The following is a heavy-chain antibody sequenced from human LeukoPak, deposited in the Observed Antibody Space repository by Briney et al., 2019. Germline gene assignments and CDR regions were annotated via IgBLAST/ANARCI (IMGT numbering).Heavy chain of an antibody. J-gene: IGHJ4*02. Sequence: HTGRSLRLSCAASGFTFSSYGMHWVRQAPGKGLEWVAVIWYDGSNKYYADSVKGRFTISRDNSKNTLYLQMNSLRAEDTAVYYCAKGGQSWLPYFDYWGQGTLVTVSS. CDR3: AKGGQSWLPYFDY. CDR2: IWYDGSNK. V-gene: IGHV3-33*06. CDR1: GFTFSSYG. D-gene: IGHD5-24*01.